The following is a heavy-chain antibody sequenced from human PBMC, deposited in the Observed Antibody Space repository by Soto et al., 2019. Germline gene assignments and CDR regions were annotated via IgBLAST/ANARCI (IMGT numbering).Heavy chain of an antibody. CDR2: IIPIFGTA. V-gene: IGHV1-69*06. Sequence: ASVKVSCKASGGTFSSYAISWVRQAPGQGLEWMGGIIPIFGTANYAQKFQGRVTITADKSTSTAYMELSSLRSEDTAVYYCARETRVAANHVTWFDPWGQGTLVTVSS. J-gene: IGHJ5*02. D-gene: IGHD2-15*01. CDR1: GGTFSSYA. CDR3: ARETRVAANHVTWFDP.